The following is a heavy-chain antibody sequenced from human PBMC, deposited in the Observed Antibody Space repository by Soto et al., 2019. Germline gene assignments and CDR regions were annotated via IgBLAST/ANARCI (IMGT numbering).Heavy chain of an antibody. CDR2: IYSSEST. Sequence: AETLSVGCTVVGGGINSYNWTWMRQPAGKGLEWIWRIYSSESTKYNPSLQSRVTMSLDTSKNQFSLRLTTVTADDTALYYCARVQRFSDWFDPWGQGTLVTVYS. D-gene: IGHD3-3*01. CDR3: ARVQRFSDWFDP. CDR1: GGGINSYN. V-gene: IGHV4-4*07. J-gene: IGHJ5*02.